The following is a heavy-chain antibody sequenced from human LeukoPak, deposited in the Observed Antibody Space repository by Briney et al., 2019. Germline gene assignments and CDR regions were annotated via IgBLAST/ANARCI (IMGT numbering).Heavy chain of an antibody. Sequence: PGGSLRLSCAASGFTFSSYGMHWVRQAPGKGLEWLAFIRYDGSNKYYADSVKGRFTISRDNSKNTLYLQMNSLRAEDTAVYYCAKDSWGYYDYVWGSPPPGDYWGQGTLVTVSS. CDR3: AKDSWGYYDYVWGSPPPGDY. J-gene: IGHJ4*02. D-gene: IGHD3-16*01. V-gene: IGHV3-30*02. CDR2: IRYDGSNK. CDR1: GFTFSSYG.